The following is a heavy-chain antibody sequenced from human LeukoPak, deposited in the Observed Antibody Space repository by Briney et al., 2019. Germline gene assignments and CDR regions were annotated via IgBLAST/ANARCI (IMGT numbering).Heavy chain of an antibody. J-gene: IGHJ4*02. Sequence: GGSLRLSCSASGFTFDDYAMHWVRQAPGKGLEWVSGISWNSGSIGYADAVKGRFTISRDNTKNSLYLQMNSLRAEDTAFYYCARDNIANGDLDYLDSWGQGTLVTASS. CDR2: ISWNSGSI. D-gene: IGHD4-17*01. CDR1: GFTFDDYA. V-gene: IGHV3-9*01. CDR3: ARDNIANGDLDYLDS.